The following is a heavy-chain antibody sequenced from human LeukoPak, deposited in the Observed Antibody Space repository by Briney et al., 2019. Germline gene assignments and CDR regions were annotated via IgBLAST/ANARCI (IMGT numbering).Heavy chain of an antibody. J-gene: IGHJ5*01. CDR2: IKQDGSEK. CDR1: GFIFSSYW. Sequence: GGSLRLSCAASGFIFSSYWMNWVRQAPGKGLEWVANIKQDGSEKYYVDSVKGRFTISRDNAENSLYLQMNSLRAEDTAVYYCARGMTVAANWFDSWGQGTLVTVSS. CDR3: ARGMTVAANWFDS. D-gene: IGHD6-19*01. V-gene: IGHV3-7*01.